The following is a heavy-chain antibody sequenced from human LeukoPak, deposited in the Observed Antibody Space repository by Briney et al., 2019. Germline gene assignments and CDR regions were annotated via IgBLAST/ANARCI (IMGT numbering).Heavy chain of an antibody. CDR1: GFSFSDYV. CDR2: TRSAGNGE. Sequence: PGGSLRLSCAASGFSFSDYVFHWVRQAPGKGLEWVAVTRSAGNGEYYADSVKGRFTISRDNSRNMLYLQMNSLRAEDTAVYYCAGDFDHWGQGTLVTVSS. J-gene: IGHJ4*02. CDR3: AGDFDH. V-gene: IGHV3-30*02.